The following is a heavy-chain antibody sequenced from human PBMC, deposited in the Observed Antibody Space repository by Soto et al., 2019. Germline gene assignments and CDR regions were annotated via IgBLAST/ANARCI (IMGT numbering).Heavy chain of an antibody. CDR1: GGSISSVSYY. J-gene: IGHJ5*02. CDR2: IYYSGSA. Sequence: QLQLQESGPGLVKPSETLSLTCSVSGGSISSVSYYWGWIRQPPGQGLEWIGSIYYSGSAYSIPYLKSRVTMSVDTSKNQLSLELRSVTAADTAVYYCARLHCNSPNCVPLEPWGQGTLVTVSS. D-gene: IGHD2-2*01. CDR3: ARLHCNSPNCVPLEP. V-gene: IGHV4-39*01.